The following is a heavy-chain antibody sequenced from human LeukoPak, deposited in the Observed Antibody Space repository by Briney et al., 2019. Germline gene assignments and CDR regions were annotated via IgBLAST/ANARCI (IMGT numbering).Heavy chain of an antibody. D-gene: IGHD2-15*01. CDR3: AKNPTRYTYCSGSSCYFDY. CDR1: GFNFSNYA. J-gene: IGHJ4*02. Sequence: GGSLRLSCAASGFNFSNYAMGWVRQAPGKGLECVSTISSRGGSTYYADSVKGRFTVSRDNSKNMLYVQLNSLRAEDTAVCYCAKNPTRYTYCSGSSCYFDYWGQGALVTVSS. V-gene: IGHV3-23*01. CDR2: ISSRGGST.